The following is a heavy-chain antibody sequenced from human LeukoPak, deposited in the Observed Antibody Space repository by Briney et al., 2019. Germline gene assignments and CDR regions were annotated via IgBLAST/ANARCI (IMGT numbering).Heavy chain of an antibody. Sequence: SETLSLTCTVSGGSISSYYWSWIRQPPGKGLEWIGYIYYSGSTNYNPSLKSRVTISVDTSKNQFSLRLSSVTAADTAVYYCARVLEGSSGQHWYFDLWGRGTLVTVSS. CDR2: IYYSGST. D-gene: IGHD6-19*01. V-gene: IGHV4-59*12. CDR3: ARVLEGSSGQHWYFDL. CDR1: GGSISSYY. J-gene: IGHJ2*01.